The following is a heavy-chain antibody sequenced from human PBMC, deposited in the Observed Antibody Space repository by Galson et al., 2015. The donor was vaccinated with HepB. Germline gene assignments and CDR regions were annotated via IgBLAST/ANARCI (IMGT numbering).Heavy chain of an antibody. Sequence: CAISGDSVSSSSAAWNWIRQSPSRGLEWLGRTYYRFQWFNEYAPSVKGRMIISQDTPKNQFSLQTEDTAIYYCARDNGHHSFDLWGQGTPVTVSS. J-gene: IGHJ4*02. D-gene: IGHD2-8*01. CDR2: TYYRFQWFN. V-gene: IGHV6-1*01. CDR3: ARDNGHHSFDL. CDR1: GDSVSSSSAA.